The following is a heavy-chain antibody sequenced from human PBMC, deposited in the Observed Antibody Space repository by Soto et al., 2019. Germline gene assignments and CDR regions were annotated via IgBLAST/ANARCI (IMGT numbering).Heavy chain of an antibody. D-gene: IGHD3-10*01. CDR2: IYSGGVT. V-gene: IGHV3-53*01. Sequence: GGSLRLSCAASGFTLKNYQMNWVRQAPGKGLEWVSVIYSGGVTYYAESVKGRFTCTRDSSGNMVYLQMNSLRAEDTGIYFCARDKSTTGYYGLDVWGQGNTVPVSS. CDR1: GFTLKNYQ. CDR3: ARDKSTTGYYGLDV. J-gene: IGHJ6*02.